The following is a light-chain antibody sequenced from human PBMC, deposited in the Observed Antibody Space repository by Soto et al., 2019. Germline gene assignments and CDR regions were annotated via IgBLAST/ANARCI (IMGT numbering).Light chain of an antibody. CDR3: MQALQTPWT. J-gene: IGKJ1*01. V-gene: IGKV2-28*01. CDR1: HSLLHSNGYNY. Sequence: DIVMTQSPLSLPVTAGEPASVSCRSSHSLLHSNGYNYLDWYLQKPGQSPQLLIYWGSNRASGVPDRFSGSGSGTDFTLKISRVEAEDVGVYYCMQALQTPWTCGQGTKG. CDR2: WGS.